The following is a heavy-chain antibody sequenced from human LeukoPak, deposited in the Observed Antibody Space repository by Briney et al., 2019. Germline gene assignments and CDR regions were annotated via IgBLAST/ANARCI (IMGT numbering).Heavy chain of an antibody. CDR2: IYPGDSDT. J-gene: IGHJ5*02. V-gene: IGHV5-51*01. CDR1: GYNFTNYW. Sequence: HGESLKISCKDSGYNFTNYWIGWVRQMPGKGLEWMGIIYPGDSDTRYSPSFQGQVTISADKSISTAFLQWSSLKASDTAMYYCARPYSPHPWGQGTLVTVSS. CDR3: ARPYSPHP. D-gene: IGHD2-21*01.